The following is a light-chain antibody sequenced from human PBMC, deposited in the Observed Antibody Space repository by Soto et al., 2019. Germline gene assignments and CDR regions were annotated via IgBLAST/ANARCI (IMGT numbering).Light chain of an antibody. CDR2: AAS. V-gene: IGKV1-5*01. CDR3: QQYNIYWT. CDR1: QSISSF. Sequence: DIQMTQSPSTLSASVGDRVTITCRASQSISSFLAWYQQKPGKAPKLLIYAASSLESGVPSRFSGSGSGTEFTLTISSLQPDDFATYYCQQYNIYWTFGQGTKVDI. J-gene: IGKJ1*01.